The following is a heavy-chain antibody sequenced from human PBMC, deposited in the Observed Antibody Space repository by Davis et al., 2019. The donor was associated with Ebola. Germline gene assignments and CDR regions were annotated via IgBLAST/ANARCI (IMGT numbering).Heavy chain of an antibody. J-gene: IGHJ5*02. CDR2: ISAYNGNT. V-gene: IGHV1-18*01. CDR1: GYTLTSYG. Sequence: ASVKVSCKASGYTLTSYGISWVRQAPGQGLEWMGWISAYNGNTNYAQKLQGRVTMTTGTSTSTAYMELRSLRSEDTAVYYCARGRVDDPVRWFDPWGQGTLVTVSS. CDR3: ARGRVDDPVRWFDP. D-gene: IGHD5/OR15-5a*01.